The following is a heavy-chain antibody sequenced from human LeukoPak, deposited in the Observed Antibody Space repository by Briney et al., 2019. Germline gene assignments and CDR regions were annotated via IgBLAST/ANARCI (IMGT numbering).Heavy chain of an antibody. CDR2: IYPGDSDT. CDR3: ARQGGYVWGSYRYTLPFDY. V-gene: IGHV5-51*01. D-gene: IGHD3-16*02. Sequence: GASLKISCKGSGYGFTSYWIGWVRQMPGKGLEWMGIIYPGDSDTRYSPSFQGQVTISADKSISTAYLQWSSLKASDTAMYYCARQGGYVWGSYRYTLPFDYWGQGTLVTVSS. CDR1: GYGFTSYW. J-gene: IGHJ4*02.